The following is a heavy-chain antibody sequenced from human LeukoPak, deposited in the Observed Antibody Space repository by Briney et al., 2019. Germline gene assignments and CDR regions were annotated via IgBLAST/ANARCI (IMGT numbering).Heavy chain of an antibody. Sequence: GGSLRLSCAASGFTFSSYAMSWVRQAPGKGLEWVSAISDSGGSTYYADSVKGRFTISRDNSKNTLYLQMNSLRAEDTAVYYCAKDRVVGARTPWVDYWGQGTLVTVSS. CDR1: GFTFSSYA. D-gene: IGHD1-26*01. CDR3: AKDRVVGARTPWVDY. J-gene: IGHJ4*02. CDR2: ISDSGGST. V-gene: IGHV3-23*01.